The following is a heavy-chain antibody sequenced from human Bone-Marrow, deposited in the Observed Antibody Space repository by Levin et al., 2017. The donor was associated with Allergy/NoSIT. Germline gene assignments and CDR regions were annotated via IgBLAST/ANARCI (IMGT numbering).Heavy chain of an antibody. J-gene: IGHJ6*02. CDR2: IHKSGTT. Sequence: SQTLSLTCTVSGYSITSGYYWAWVRQPPGKGLEWIGSIHKSGTTYYKASLKSRITISVDMLQNQFSLNLRSATAADTAVYYCARDFGDLSCTNGICRTGFYYNGMDVWGQGTTVTVSS. V-gene: IGHV4-38-2*02. CDR3: ARDFGDLSCTNGICRTGFYYNGMDV. D-gene: IGHD2-8*01. CDR1: GYSITSGYY.